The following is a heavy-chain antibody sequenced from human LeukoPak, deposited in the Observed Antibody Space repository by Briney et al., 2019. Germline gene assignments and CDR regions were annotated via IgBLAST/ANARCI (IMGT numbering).Heavy chain of an antibody. CDR1: GFTFSSYA. CDR3: ARSRGSCSSTSCYPFDFDY. Sequence: GGSLRLSCAAPGFTFSSYAMSWVRQAPGKGLEWVSYISSSGSTIYYADSVKGRFTISRDNAKNSLYLQMNSLRAEDTAVYYCARSRGSCSSTSCYPFDFDYWGQGTLVTVSS. J-gene: IGHJ4*02. V-gene: IGHV3-48*04. D-gene: IGHD2-2*01. CDR2: ISSSGSTI.